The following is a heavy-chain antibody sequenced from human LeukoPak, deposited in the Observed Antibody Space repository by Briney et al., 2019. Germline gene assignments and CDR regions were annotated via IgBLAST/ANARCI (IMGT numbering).Heavy chain of an antibody. J-gene: IGHJ6*03. CDR1: GYTFTSYD. CDR3: ARGSGKISIFRGGTYYMDV. Sequence: ASVKVSCKASGYTFTSYDINWVRQATGQGLEWMGWMNPNSGNTGYAQKFQGRVTTTRNTSISTAYMELSSLRSEDTAVYYCARGSGKISIFRGGTYYMDVWGKGTTVTVSS. D-gene: IGHD3-3*01. CDR2: MNPNSGNT. V-gene: IGHV1-8*01.